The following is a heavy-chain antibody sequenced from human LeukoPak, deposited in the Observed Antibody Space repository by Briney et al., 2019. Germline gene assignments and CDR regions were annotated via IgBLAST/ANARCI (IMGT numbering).Heavy chain of an antibody. Sequence: ASVKVSCKASGGTFSSYAISWARQAPGQGLEWMGRIIPILGIANYAQKFQGRVTITADKSTSTAYMELSSPRSEDTAVYYCARGVDGGNSDWFDPWGQGTLVTVSS. CDR1: GGTFSSYA. CDR3: ARGVDGGNSDWFDP. V-gene: IGHV1-69*04. D-gene: IGHD2-21*02. CDR2: IIPILGIA. J-gene: IGHJ5*02.